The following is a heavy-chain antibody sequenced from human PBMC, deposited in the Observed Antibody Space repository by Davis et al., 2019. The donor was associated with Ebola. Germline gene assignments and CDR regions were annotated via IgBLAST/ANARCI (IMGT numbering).Heavy chain of an antibody. Sequence: MPSETLSLTCAVSGVSISSSNWWSWVRQPPGKGLEWIGEIYHSGSTNYNPSLKSRVTISVDKSNNQFSLKLSSVTAADTAVYYCARGIVGATTNGDAFDIWGQGTMVTVSS. CDR1: GVSISSSNW. CDR3: ARGIVGATTNGDAFDI. CDR2: IYHSGST. J-gene: IGHJ3*02. V-gene: IGHV4-4*02. D-gene: IGHD1-26*01.